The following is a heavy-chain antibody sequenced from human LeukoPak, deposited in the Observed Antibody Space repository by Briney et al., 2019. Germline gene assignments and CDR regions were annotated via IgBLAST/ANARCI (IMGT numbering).Heavy chain of an antibody. CDR3: AREESSSSGFDY. V-gene: IGHV3-21*04. J-gene: IGHJ4*02. D-gene: IGHD6-13*01. CDR2: ISSSTIYT. Sequence: PGGSLRLSCAASGFTFNSFSMNWVRQAPGKGLEWVSSISSSTIYTYYADSVKGRFTISRDNSKNTLYLQMNSLRAEDTAVYYCAREESSSSGFDYWGQGTLVTVSS. CDR1: GFTFNSFS.